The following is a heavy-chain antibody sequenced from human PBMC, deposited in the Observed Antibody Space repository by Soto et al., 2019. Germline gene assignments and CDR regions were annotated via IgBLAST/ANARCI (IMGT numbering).Heavy chain of an antibody. CDR1: GYSFTSYW. CDR3: ARHAHSSWLGYYYYMDV. Sequence: GESLKISCKGSGYSFTSYWIGWVRQMPGKGLEWMGIIYPGDSDTRYSPSFQGQVTISADKSISTAYLQWSSLKASDTAMYYCARHAHSSWLGYYYYMDVWGKGTTVTVSS. D-gene: IGHD6-13*01. J-gene: IGHJ6*03. CDR2: IYPGDSDT. V-gene: IGHV5-51*01.